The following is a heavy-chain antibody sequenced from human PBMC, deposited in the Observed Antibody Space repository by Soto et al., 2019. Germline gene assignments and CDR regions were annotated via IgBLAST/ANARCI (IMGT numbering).Heavy chain of an antibody. CDR1: GFSLSTSGVG. CDR2: IYWDDDK. Sequence: QITLKESGPTLVKPTQTLTLTCTFSGFSLSTSGVGVGWIRQPPGKALEWLALIYWDDDKRYSPSLKSRLTITKDTSKNQVVLTMTNMDPVDTATYYCAHTTTLAAAGIPRGMDVWGQGTTVTVSS. J-gene: IGHJ6*02. CDR3: AHTTTLAAAGIPRGMDV. V-gene: IGHV2-5*02. D-gene: IGHD6-13*01.